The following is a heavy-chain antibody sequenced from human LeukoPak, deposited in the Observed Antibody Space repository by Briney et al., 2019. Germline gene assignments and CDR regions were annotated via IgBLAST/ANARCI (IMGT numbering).Heavy chain of an antibody. CDR2: ISGSGGST. CDR1: GFTFGTYA. V-gene: IGHV3-23*01. D-gene: IGHD6-13*01. Sequence: GSLRLPCAASGFTFGTYAMRWGRQTPGKGLEWVSAISGSGGSTYYADSVKGRFTISRDNSKNTLYLQMNSLRAEDTAVYYCAKDPFGSSWYEGYYFDYWGQGTLVTVSS. CDR3: AKDPFGSSWYEGYYFDY. J-gene: IGHJ4*02.